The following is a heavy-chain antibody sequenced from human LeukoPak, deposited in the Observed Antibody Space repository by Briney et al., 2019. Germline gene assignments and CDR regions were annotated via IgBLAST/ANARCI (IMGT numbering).Heavy chain of an antibody. J-gene: IGHJ4*02. D-gene: IGHD6-13*01. Sequence: ASVTVSCKASGYTFTSYYMHWVRQAPGQGLEWMGIINPSGGSTSYAQKFQGRVTMTRDTSTSTVYMELSSLRSEDTAVYYCARGQILLAAAGPFDYWGQGTLVTVSS. V-gene: IGHV1-46*01. CDR3: ARGQILLAAAGPFDY. CDR2: INPSGGST. CDR1: GYTFTSYY.